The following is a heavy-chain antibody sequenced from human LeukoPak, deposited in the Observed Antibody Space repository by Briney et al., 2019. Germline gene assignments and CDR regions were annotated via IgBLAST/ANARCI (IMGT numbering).Heavy chain of an antibody. J-gene: IGHJ6*03. CDR3: ARERWVDFWGGNWGGANYMGV. CDR1: GFTFDDYG. Sequence: PGGSLRLSCAASGFTFDDYGMNWVRQAPGKGLEWVSYISRNGSSTYYADSVKGRFTISRDNAKNSLYLQMNSLRAEDTAVYYCARERWVDFWGGNWGGANYMGVWGKGATVTVSS. D-gene: IGHD3-3*01. CDR2: ISRNGSST. V-gene: IGHV3-48*04.